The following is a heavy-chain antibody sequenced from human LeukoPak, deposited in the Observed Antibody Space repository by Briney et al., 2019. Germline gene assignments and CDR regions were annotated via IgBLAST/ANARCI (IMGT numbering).Heavy chain of an antibody. CDR3: AKRSYRDTPGYYYRRLDS. V-gene: IGHV4-4*02. Sequence: SGTLSLTCAVSGDTISSPFWWSWVRQPPRKGPEGVGVSYHTGSTNYNPSLKSRVTISVDKSKTQFSLKLTSVTAADTAVYFCAKRSYRDTPGYYYRRLDSWGQGALVIVSS. D-gene: IGHD3-22*01. CDR1: GDTISSPFW. J-gene: IGHJ4*02. CDR2: SYHTGST.